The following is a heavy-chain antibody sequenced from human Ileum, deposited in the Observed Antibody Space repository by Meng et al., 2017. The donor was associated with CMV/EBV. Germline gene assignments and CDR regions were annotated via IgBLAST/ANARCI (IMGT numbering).Heavy chain of an antibody. Sequence: QITCKDSGPTLVKPTQTLTLTCTFSGFSLTTNVESVGWIRQPPGKALEWLALIHGGGGKQYSPSLQSRLTATRDTSKNQVVLTMTNMDPVDTATYYCVHRYSSSSGQVSWGQGTLVTVSS. J-gene: IGHJ5*02. CDR1: GFSLTTNVES. CDR2: IHGGGGK. V-gene: IGHV2-5*02. D-gene: IGHD6-6*01. CDR3: VHRYSSSSGQVS.